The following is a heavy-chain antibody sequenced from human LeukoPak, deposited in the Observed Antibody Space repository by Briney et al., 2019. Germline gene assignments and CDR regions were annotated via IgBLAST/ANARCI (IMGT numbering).Heavy chain of an antibody. CDR2: ISGSGGST. Sequence: GGSLRLSCAASGFTFSIYAMSWVRQAPGKGLEWVSAISGSGGSTYYADSVKGRFTISRDNSKNTLYLQMDSLRAEDTAVYYCAKETSVVESYDFWSGYPNVRMFDYWGQGTLVTVSS. CDR1: GFTFSIYA. V-gene: IGHV3-23*01. J-gene: IGHJ4*02. CDR3: AKETSVVESYDFWSGYPNVRMFDY. D-gene: IGHD3-3*01.